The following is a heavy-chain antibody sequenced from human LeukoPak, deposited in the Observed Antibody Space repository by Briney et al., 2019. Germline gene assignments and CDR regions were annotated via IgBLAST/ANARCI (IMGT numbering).Heavy chain of an antibody. CDR1: GATFSSYA. V-gene: IGHV1-69*13. CDR3: ARVGDIVATKHNYYFDY. J-gene: IGHJ4*02. D-gene: IGHD5-12*01. Sequence: SVKVSCKASGATFSSYAISWVRQAPGQGLEWMGGIIPIFGTANYAQKFQGRVMITADESTSTGYMEMRSLRSEDTAVYYCARVGDIVATKHNYYFDYWGQGTLVTVSS. CDR2: IIPIFGTA.